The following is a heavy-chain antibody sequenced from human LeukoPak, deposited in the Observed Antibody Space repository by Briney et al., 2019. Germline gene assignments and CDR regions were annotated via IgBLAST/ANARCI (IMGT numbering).Heavy chain of an antibody. CDR3: AKDYSSSWYWAFVY. CDR1: GFTFSSYA. V-gene: IGHV3-23*01. J-gene: IGHJ4*02. Sequence: GGSLRLSCAASGFTFSSYAMSWVRQAPGKGLEWVSAISGSGGSTYYADSVKGRFTISRDNSKNTLYLQMNSLRAEDAAVYYCAKDYSSSWYWAFVYWGQGTLVTVSS. CDR2: ISGSGGST. D-gene: IGHD6-13*01.